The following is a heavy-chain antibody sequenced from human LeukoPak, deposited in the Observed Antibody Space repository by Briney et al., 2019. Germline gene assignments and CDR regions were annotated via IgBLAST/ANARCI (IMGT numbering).Heavy chain of an antibody. D-gene: IGHD3-10*01. CDR1: GGSISTYY. J-gene: IGHJ3*02. CDR2: IYYSGST. Sequence: PSETLSLTCTVSGGSISTYYWSWIRQPPGKGLEWIGSIYYSGSTYYNPSLKSRVTISVDTSKNQFSLKLSSVTAADTAVYYCARDVLPHAFDIWGQGTMVTVSS. V-gene: IGHV4-59*12. CDR3: ARDVLPHAFDI.